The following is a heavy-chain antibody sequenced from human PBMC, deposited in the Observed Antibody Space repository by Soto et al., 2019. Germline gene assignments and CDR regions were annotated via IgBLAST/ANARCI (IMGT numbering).Heavy chain of an antibody. V-gene: IGHV3-30-3*01. CDR3: ARQTFDSSGYFTWGYGDY. D-gene: IGHD3-22*01. CDR1: GFTFSSYA. J-gene: IGHJ4*02. CDR2: ISYDGSNK. Sequence: QVQLVESGGGVVQPGRSLRLSCAASGFTFSSYAMHWVRQAPGKGLEWVAVISYDGSNKYYADSVKGRFTISRDNSKNTLYLQMNSLRAEDTAVYYCARQTFDSSGYFTWGYGDYWGQGTLVTVSS.